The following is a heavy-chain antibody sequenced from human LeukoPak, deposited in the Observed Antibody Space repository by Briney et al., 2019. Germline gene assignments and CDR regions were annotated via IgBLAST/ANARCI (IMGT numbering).Heavy chain of an antibody. CDR1: GGSISSGSYY. V-gene: IGHV4-61*02. J-gene: IGHJ5*02. CDR3: AREIPVITIFGVVTVFDP. Sequence: SQTLSLPCTVSGGSISSGSYYWSWIRPPAGKGLEWIGRIYTSGSTNYNPSLKSRVTISVDTSKNQFSLKLSSVTAADTAVYYCAREIPVITIFGVVTVFDPWGQGTLVTVSS. CDR2: IYTSGST. D-gene: IGHD3-3*01.